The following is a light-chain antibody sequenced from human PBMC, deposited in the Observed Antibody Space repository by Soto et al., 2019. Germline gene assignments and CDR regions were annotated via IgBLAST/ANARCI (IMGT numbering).Light chain of an antibody. CDR2: EVS. J-gene: IGLJ1*01. CDR3: SSYAGSNIL. Sequence: QSVLTQPPSASGSPGQSVTISCTGTSSDIGGYNFVSWYQQHPGKAPKLMIYEVSKRPSGVPDRFSGSKSGNTASLTVSGLQAEDEADYYCSSYAGSNILFGTGTKVT. CDR1: SSDIGGYNF. V-gene: IGLV2-8*01.